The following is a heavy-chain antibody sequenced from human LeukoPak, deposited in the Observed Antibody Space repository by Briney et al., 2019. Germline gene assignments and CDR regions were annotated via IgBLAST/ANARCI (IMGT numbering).Heavy chain of an antibody. CDR1: GFTFSSYA. D-gene: IGHD3-22*01. V-gene: IGHV3-21*01. CDR3: ARDPHDSSGYPPYYFDY. Sequence: PGGSLRLSCAASGFTFSSYAMSWVRQAPGKGLEWVSSISSSSSYIYYADSVKGRFTISRDNAKNSLYLQMTSLRAEDTAVYYCARDPHDSSGYPPYYFDYWGQGTLVTVSS. CDR2: ISSSSSYI. J-gene: IGHJ4*02.